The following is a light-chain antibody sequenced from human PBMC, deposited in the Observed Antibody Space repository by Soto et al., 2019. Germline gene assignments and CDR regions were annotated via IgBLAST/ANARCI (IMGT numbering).Light chain of an antibody. CDR2: AAS. V-gene: IGKV1-39*01. Sequence: DIQMTQSPSSLSASVGDRVTITCRTSLSINNDVNWYQQKPGKAPKLLIFAASRLQSGVPSRFSGSGSGTDFTLTINSLQPEDSATYYCQQSYSTHITFGQGTRLEIK. CDR3: QQSYSTHIT. CDR1: LSINND. J-gene: IGKJ5*01.